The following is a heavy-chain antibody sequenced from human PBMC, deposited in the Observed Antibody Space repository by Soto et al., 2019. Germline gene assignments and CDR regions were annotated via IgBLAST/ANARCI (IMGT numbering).Heavy chain of an antibody. V-gene: IGHV4-34*01. CDR3: ARGQRGHYGSGSYSGY. CDR2: INHSGST. J-gene: IGHJ4*02. D-gene: IGHD3-10*01. CDR1: GGSFSGYY. Sequence: SETLSLTCAVYGGSFSGYYWSWIRQPPGKGLEWIGEINHSGSTNYNPSLKSRVTISVDTSKNQFSLKLSSVTAADTAVYYCARGQRGHYGSGSYSGYWGQGTLVTVSS.